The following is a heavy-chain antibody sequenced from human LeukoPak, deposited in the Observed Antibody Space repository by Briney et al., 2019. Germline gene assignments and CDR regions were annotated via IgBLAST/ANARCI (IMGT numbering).Heavy chain of an antibody. D-gene: IGHD2-15*01. J-gene: IGHJ4*02. V-gene: IGHV3-23*01. CDR1: RFTFSGYA. Sequence: QPGGSLRLSCAASRFTFSGYAMSWVRQAPGKGLEWVSTITGSGDTTYYADSVKGRFTISRDNSKNTLYLLMNSLRAEDTAIYYCAKARGYCSGGSCYSGFDYWGQGTLVTVSS. CDR3: AKARGYCSGGSCYSGFDY. CDR2: ITGSGDTT.